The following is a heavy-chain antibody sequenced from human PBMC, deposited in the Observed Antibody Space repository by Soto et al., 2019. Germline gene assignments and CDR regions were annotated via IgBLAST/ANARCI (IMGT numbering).Heavy chain of an antibody. CDR1: GGSISSGGYY. V-gene: IGHV4-31*03. CDR3: ARDSTSTTGIDY. D-gene: IGHD2-2*01. J-gene: IGHJ4*02. CDR2: IYYSGSI. Sequence: TLCLTCTVSGGSISSGGYYWSWIRQHPGKGLEWIGYIYYSGSIYYNPSLKSRVTLSVDTSKNQFSLKLSSVTAADTAVYYCARDSTSTTGIDYWGQGTLVTVSS.